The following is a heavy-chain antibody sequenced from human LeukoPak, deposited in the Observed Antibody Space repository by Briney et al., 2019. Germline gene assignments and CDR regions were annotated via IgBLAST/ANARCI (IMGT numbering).Heavy chain of an antibody. Sequence: GSSVKVSCKASGGTFSSYAISWVRQAPGQGLEWMGRIIPILGIANYAQKFQGRVTITADKSTSTAYMELSSLRAEDTAVYYCASGTDPYYYDSSGYCGFDYWGQGTLVTISS. CDR3: ASGTDPYYYDSSGYCGFDY. CDR1: GGTFSSYA. V-gene: IGHV1-69*04. J-gene: IGHJ4*02. CDR2: IIPILGIA. D-gene: IGHD3-22*01.